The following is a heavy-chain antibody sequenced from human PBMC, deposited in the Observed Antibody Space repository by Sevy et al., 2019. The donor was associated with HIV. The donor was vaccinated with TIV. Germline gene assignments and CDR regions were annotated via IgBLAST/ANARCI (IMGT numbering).Heavy chain of an antibody. D-gene: IGHD6-19*01. Sequence: ASVKVSCKASGGTFSSYAISWVRQAPGQGLEWMGGIIPIFGTASYAQKFQGRVTITADESTSTAYMELSSLRSEDTAVYYCARVRVAATYNWFDPWGQGTLVTVSS. V-gene: IGHV1-69*13. CDR3: ARVRVAATYNWFDP. J-gene: IGHJ5*02. CDR1: GGTFSSYA. CDR2: IIPIFGTA.